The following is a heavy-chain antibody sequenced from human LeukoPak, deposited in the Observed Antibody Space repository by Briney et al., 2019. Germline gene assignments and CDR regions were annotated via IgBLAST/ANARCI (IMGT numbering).Heavy chain of an antibody. J-gene: IGHJ4*02. V-gene: IGHV4-4*07. CDR1: GGSISSYY. D-gene: IGHD6-13*01. Sequence: SETLSLTCTVSGGSISSYYWSWIRQPAGKGLEWIGRIYTSGSTNYNPSLKSRVTMSVDTSKNQFSLKLSSVTAADTAVYYCARGFTVAAAAEVIVWGQGTLVTVSS. CDR3: ARGFTVAAAAEVIV. CDR2: IYTSGST.